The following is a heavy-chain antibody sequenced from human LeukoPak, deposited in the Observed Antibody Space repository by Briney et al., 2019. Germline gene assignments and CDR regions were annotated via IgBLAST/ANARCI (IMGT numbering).Heavy chain of an antibody. V-gene: IGHV3-30*12. J-gene: IGHJ4*02. CDR1: GFTFSNYG. CDR3: ARENDYALDY. CDR2: IRYVGSDK. Sequence: PGGSLRLSCAASGFTFSNYGMHWVRQAPGKGLEWVAVIRYVGSDKYYADSVKGRFTISRDNSQNTMYLQMNSLRAEDTAAYYCARENDYALDYWGQGTLVTVSS. D-gene: IGHD4-17*01.